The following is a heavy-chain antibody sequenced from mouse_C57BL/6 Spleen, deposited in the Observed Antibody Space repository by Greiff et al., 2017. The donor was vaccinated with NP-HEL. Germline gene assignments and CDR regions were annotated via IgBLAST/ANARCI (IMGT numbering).Heavy chain of an antibody. J-gene: IGHJ4*01. D-gene: IGHD3-2*02. CDR3: ARHEDRGSSCYLRYAMDY. CDR2: FYPGSGSI. Sequence: VQLQQSGAELVKPGASVKLSCKASGYTFTEYTIHWVKQRSGQGLEWIGWFYPGSGSIKYIEKFKDKATLTADKSSSTVYMELSRLTSEDSAVYFCARHEDRGSSCYLRYAMDYWGQGTSVTVSS. CDR1: GYTFTEYT. V-gene: IGHV1-62-2*01.